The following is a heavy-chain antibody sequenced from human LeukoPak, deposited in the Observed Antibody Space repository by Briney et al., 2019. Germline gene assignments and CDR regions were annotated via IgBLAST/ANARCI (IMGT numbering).Heavy chain of an antibody. CDR3: ARERPYYGSRTYSASFDY. CDR2: ISLSGNSI. CDR1: GFTFSDYY. Sequence: GGFLRLSCAASGFTFSDYYMTWIRQAPGKGLEWVSSISLSGNSIYYADSVKGRFTISRDNADNSLYLQMNSLRPEDTAVYYCARERPYYGSRTYSASFDYWGQGTLVTVSS. J-gene: IGHJ4*02. V-gene: IGHV3-11*01. D-gene: IGHD3-10*01.